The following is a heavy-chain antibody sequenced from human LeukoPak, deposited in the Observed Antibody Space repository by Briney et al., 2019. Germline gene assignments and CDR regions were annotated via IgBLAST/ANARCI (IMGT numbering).Heavy chain of an antibody. D-gene: IGHD2-2*01. Sequence: GGSLRLSCAASGFTFSSSAMHWVRQAPGKGLEWVAVISYDGSNKYHVDSVKGRFTISRDNSENTLWLEMNSLRVEDTAVYYCARDLGYCTSTSCSNGFDPWGQGTLVTVSS. CDR1: GFTFSSSA. CDR2: ISYDGSNK. CDR3: ARDLGYCTSTSCSNGFDP. J-gene: IGHJ5*02. V-gene: IGHV3-30*01.